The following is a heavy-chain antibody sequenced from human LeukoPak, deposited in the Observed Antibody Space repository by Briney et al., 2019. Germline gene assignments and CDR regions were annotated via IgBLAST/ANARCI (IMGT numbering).Heavy chain of an antibody. CDR1: GYTFTGYY. CDR3: ARDSVGCSSTSCFFWFDP. J-gene: IGHJ5*02. CDR2: INPNSGGT. Sequence: ASVKVSCKASGYTFTGYYMHWVRQAPGQGLEWMGWINPNSGGTNYAQKFQGRVTMTRDTSISTAYMELSRLRSDDTAVYYCARDSVGCSSTSCFFWFDPRGQGTLVTVSS. V-gene: IGHV1-2*02. D-gene: IGHD2-2*01.